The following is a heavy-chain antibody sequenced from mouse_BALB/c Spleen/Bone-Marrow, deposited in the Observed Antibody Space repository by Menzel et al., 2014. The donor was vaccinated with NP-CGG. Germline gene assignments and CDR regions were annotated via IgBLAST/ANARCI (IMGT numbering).Heavy chain of an antibody. D-gene: IGHD2-1*01. CDR1: GYSFTGYY. CDR2: INPYNGAT. J-gene: IGHJ1*01. CDR3: ARGYGNYDYWYFDV. V-gene: IGHV1-31*01. Sequence: EVKLQESGPELVKPGASVKISCKASGYSFTGYYMHWVKQSHVKSLEWIGRINPYNGATSYNQNFKDKASLTVGKSSSTAYMELHSLTSEDSAVYYCARGYGNYDYWYFDVWGAGTTVTVSS.